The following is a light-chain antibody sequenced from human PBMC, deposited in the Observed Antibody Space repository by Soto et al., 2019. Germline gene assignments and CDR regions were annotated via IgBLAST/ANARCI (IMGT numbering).Light chain of an antibody. Sequence: DFQMTQSPSTLSASVGDRVTITCRASQNIRSRLAWFQQKPGKAPKLLIYDASSLESGVPQRFSGSGSGTEFTLTISSLQTYDFSTYYCQQYHSYWTFGQGTKV. J-gene: IGKJ1*01. CDR1: QNIRSR. V-gene: IGKV1-5*01. CDR3: QQYHSYWT. CDR2: DAS.